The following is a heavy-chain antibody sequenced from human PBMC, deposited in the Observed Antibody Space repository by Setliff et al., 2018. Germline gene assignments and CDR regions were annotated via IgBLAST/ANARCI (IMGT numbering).Heavy chain of an antibody. V-gene: IGHV5-51*01. J-gene: IGHJ5*02. CDR1: GYSFTSYW. CDR3: ARSRSNFWSGYFNWFDP. Sequence: GESLKISCKGSGYSFTSYWIGWVRQMPGKGLEGMGIIYPGDSDTRYSPSFQGQVTISADKSISTAYLQWSSLKASDTAMYYCARSRSNFWSGYFNWFDPWGQGTLVTVS. CDR2: IYPGDSDT. D-gene: IGHD3-3*01.